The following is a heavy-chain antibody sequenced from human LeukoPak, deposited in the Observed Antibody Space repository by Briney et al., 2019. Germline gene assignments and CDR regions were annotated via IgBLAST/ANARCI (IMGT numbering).Heavy chain of an antibody. Sequence: GGSLRLSCAASGFTFSSYWMSWVRKAPGKGLEWVANIKQDGSEKYYVDSVKGRFTISRDNAKNSLYLQMNSLRAEDTAVYYCARMDLGSHDAFDIWGQGTMVTVSS. V-gene: IGHV3-7*01. D-gene: IGHD1-26*01. CDR2: IKQDGSEK. CDR3: ARMDLGSHDAFDI. J-gene: IGHJ3*02. CDR1: GFTFSSYW.